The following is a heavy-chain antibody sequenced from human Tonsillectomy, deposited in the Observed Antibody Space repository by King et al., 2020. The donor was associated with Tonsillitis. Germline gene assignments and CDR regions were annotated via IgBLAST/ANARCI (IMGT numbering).Heavy chain of an antibody. Sequence: QLVQSGAEVKKPGSSVKVSCNASGGTFSSYAISWVRQAPGQGLEWMGGIIPLFGTANYAQKVQGRVTITSDESTSTAHIELSSLRSEDTAVYYWASSGLGELIFLTFDSWGQGTLVTVSS. CDR3: ASSGLGELIFLTFDS. D-gene: IGHD3-16*01. J-gene: IGHJ4*02. CDR2: IIPLFGTA. V-gene: IGHV1-69*05. CDR1: GGTFSSYA.